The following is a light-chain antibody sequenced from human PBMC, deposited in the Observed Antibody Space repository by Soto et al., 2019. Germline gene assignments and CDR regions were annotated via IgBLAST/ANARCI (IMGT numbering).Light chain of an antibody. CDR1: QNVRDSY. CDR2: DTS. CDR3: QQYGSSPGT. J-gene: IGKJ1*01. V-gene: IGKV3-20*01. Sequence: EIVLTQSPGTLSLSPGERATLSCRASQNVRDSYLAWYQQKPGQAPSLLLYDTSTRATGVPDRFSGSGSGTDFGLTISRVEPEDFALYFCQQYGSSPGTFGQGTKVEI.